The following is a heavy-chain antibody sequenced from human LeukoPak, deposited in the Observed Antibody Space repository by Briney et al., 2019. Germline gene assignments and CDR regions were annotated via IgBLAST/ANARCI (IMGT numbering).Heavy chain of an antibody. V-gene: IGHV4-61*02. CDR3: GREPAGVFLVDY. D-gene: IGHD3-3*01. J-gene: IGHJ4*02. CDR1: GGSIGSGSYY. Sequence: SETLSLTCTLSGGSIGSGSYYWSWIRQPAGKGLEWIGRIYTSGSTNYNPSLKSRVTMSADTSKNQFSLKLTSVTAADTAVYYCGREPAGVFLVDYWGQGILVIVSS. CDR2: IYTSGST.